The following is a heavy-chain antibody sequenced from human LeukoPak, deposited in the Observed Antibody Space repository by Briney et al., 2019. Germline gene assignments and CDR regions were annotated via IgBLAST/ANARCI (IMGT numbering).Heavy chain of an antibody. CDR3: ARESAGYGYFDY. V-gene: IGHV4-34*01. J-gene: IGHJ4*02. D-gene: IGHD3-10*01. CDR1: GGSFSGYY. CDR2: INHSGST. Sequence: PSETLSLTCAVYGGSFSGYYWSWIRQPPGKGLEWIGEINHSGSTNYNPSLKSRVTISVDTSKNQFSLKLSSVTAADTAVYYCARESAGYGYFDYWGQGTLVTVSS.